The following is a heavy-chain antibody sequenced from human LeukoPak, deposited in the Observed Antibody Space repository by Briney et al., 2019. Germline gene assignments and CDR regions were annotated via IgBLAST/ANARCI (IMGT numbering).Heavy chain of an antibody. Sequence: PGGSLRLSCAASGFTFSSYGMHWVRQAPGKGLEWVAFIRYDGSNKYYADSVKGRFTISRDNSKNTLYLQMNSLRAEDTAAYYCARDPTPIQLWSYYMDVWGKGTTVTISS. CDR3: ARDPTPIQLWSYYMDV. J-gene: IGHJ6*03. CDR1: GFTFSSYG. V-gene: IGHV3-30*02. CDR2: IRYDGSNK. D-gene: IGHD5-24*01.